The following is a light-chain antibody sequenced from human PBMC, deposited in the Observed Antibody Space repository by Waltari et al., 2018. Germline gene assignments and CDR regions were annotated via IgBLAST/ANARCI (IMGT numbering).Light chain of an antibody. CDR3: AAWDDSLSGHVV. V-gene: IGLV1-47*01. Sequence: QSVLTQPPSASGTPGQRVPISCSASSSNIGSNHVYWYQQLPGTTPNLLIYRNTRRPSGVPDRFSGSKSGTSASLAISGLRSEDEADYYCAAWDDSLSGHVVFGGGTKLTVL. J-gene: IGLJ2*01. CDR1: SSNIGSNH. CDR2: RNT.